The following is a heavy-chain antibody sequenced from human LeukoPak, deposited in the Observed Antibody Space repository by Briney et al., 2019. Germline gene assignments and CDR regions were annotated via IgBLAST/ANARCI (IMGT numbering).Heavy chain of an antibody. Sequence: SETLSLTCAVYGGSFSGYYWSWIRQPPGKGLEWIGEINHSGSTNYNPSLKSRVTISVDTSKNQFSLKLSSVTAADTAVYYCARDAPRYYDSSGRAFDIWGQGTMVTVSS. D-gene: IGHD3-22*01. CDR1: GGSFSGYY. V-gene: IGHV4-34*01. J-gene: IGHJ3*02. CDR2: INHSGST. CDR3: ARDAPRYYDSSGRAFDI.